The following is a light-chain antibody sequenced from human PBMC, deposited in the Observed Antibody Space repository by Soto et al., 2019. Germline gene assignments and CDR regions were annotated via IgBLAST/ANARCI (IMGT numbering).Light chain of an antibody. CDR1: QSISSTY. Sequence: EIVLTQSPGTLPLSPGERATLSCRASQSISSTYLAWYRQKPGQAPRLLIYAASSRATGIPDRFSGSGSGTDFTLTISRLEPEDFAVYYCQQYYASSWTFGQGARVESK. J-gene: IGKJ1*01. V-gene: IGKV3-20*01. CDR3: QQYYASSWT. CDR2: AAS.